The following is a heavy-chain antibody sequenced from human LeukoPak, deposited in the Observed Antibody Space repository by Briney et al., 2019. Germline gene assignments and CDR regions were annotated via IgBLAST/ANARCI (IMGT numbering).Heavy chain of an antibody. V-gene: IGHV3-48*03. D-gene: IGHD6-19*01. J-gene: IGHJ4*02. Sequence: PGGSLRLSCAASGFTFSSYEMNWVRQAPGKGLEWVSYISSSGSTIYYADSVKGRFTISSDNAKNSLYLQMNSLRAEDTAVYYCASVKWIAVAAFDYWGQGTLVTVSS. CDR1: GFTFSSYE. CDR2: ISSSGSTI. CDR3: ASVKWIAVAAFDY.